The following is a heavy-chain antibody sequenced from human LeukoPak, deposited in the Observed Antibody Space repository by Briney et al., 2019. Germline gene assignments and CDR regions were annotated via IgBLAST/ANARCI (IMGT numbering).Heavy chain of an antibody. V-gene: IGHV3-30*18. CDR1: GFTFSSYG. Sequence: GRSLRLSCAASGFTFSSYGMHWVRQAPGKGLEWVAVISYDGSNKYYADSVKGRFTISRDNSKNTLYLQMNSLRAGDTAVYYCAKMVGATNPLFFFDYWGQGTLVTVSS. J-gene: IGHJ4*02. CDR2: ISYDGSNK. D-gene: IGHD1-26*01. CDR3: AKMVGATNPLFFFDY.